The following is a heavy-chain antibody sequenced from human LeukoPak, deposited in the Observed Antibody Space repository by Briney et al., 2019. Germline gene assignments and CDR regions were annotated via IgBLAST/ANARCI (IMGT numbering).Heavy chain of an antibody. D-gene: IGHD3-10*01. CDR3: ARDRWFPSPLGMDV. CDR2: IYYSGST. J-gene: IGHJ6*01. CDR1: GDSISSYF. Sequence: SETLSLTCTVSGDSISSYFWSWMRQPPGKGLEWIGCIYYSGSTKYKPSLKSRVTKSVDTSKNQFSLRLRSVTAADTAVYYCARDRWFPSPLGMDVWGQGTTVTVSS. V-gene: IGHV4-59*12.